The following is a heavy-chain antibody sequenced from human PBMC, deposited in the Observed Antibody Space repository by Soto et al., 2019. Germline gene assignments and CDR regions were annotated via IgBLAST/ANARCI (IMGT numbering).Heavy chain of an antibody. V-gene: IGHV3-48*02. J-gene: IGHJ6*02. Sequence: EVQLVESGGGLVQPGGSLRLSCAASGFSFSPYSMNWVRQAPGKGLEWVSYISSRSYTIYYVDSVKGRFTISRDNAKNSLYLQMNSLRDEDTAVYYCARGGSSSDNGMDVWGQGTTGTVSS. CDR3: ARGGSSSDNGMDV. CDR2: ISSRSYTI. D-gene: IGHD6-6*01. CDR1: GFSFSPYS.